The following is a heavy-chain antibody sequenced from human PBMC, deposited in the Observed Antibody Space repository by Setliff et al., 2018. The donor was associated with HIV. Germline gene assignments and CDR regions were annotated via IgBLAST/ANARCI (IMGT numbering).Heavy chain of an antibody. Sequence: ASVKVSCKTSGHPFSNYDIIWVRRATGQGLEWMGWMNPNSGATGYAQKFKDRFIMTRETSISTAYMELSSLTSEDTAVYYCASGKGVRGVIIRGGLDVWGKGTTVTVSS. CDR3: ASGKGVRGVIIRGGLDV. J-gene: IGHJ6*04. D-gene: IGHD3-10*01. CDR2: MNPNSGAT. V-gene: IGHV1-8*01. CDR1: GHPFSNYD.